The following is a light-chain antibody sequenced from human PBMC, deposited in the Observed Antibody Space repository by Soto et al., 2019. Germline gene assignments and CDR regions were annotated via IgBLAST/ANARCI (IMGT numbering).Light chain of an antibody. CDR2: GAS. CDR3: LQDYNYPRT. CDR1: QDIRTE. V-gene: IGKV1-6*01. J-gene: IGKJ2*01. Sequence: AIQMTQSPSSLSASVGDRVTITCRSSQDIRTELGWYQQRPGEAPNLLIYGASTLQNGVPSRFSGSGSGTDFFLTISSLQVEDVATYFCLQDYNYPRTFGQGTKLQIK.